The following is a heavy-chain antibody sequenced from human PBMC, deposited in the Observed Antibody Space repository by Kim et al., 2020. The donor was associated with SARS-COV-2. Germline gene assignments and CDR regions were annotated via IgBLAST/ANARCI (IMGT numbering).Heavy chain of an antibody. CDR1: GGSISSSSYY. V-gene: IGHV4-39*01. CDR2: IYYSGST. CDR3: ARLVVATWTYYFDY. Sequence: SETLSLTCTVSGGSISSSSYYRAWIRQPPGKGLGWIGSIYYSGSTYYNPSLKSRVTISGDTSKNQFSLRLSSVTAADTAVYYCARLVVATWTYYFDYWGQGTLVTVSS. J-gene: IGHJ4*02. D-gene: IGHD5-12*01.